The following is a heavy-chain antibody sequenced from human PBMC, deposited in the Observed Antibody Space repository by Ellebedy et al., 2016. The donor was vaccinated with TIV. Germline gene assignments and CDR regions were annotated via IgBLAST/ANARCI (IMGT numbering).Heavy chain of an antibody. J-gene: IGHJ5*02. CDR2: IIPILGIA. V-gene: IGHV1-69*04. Sequence: ASVKVPCKASGGTFSSYAISWVRQAPGQGLEWMGRIIPILGIANYAQKFQGRVTITADKSTSTAYMELSSLRSEDTAVYYCARDSSGYRNNWFDPWGQGTLVTVSS. CDR3: ARDSSGYRNNWFDP. CDR1: GGTFSSYA. D-gene: IGHD3-22*01.